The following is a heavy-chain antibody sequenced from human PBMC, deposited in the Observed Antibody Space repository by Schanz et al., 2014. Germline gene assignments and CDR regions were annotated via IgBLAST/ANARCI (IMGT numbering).Heavy chain of an antibody. D-gene: IGHD3-3*01. CDR2: MSGSGSTA. Sequence: EVQLVESGGGLVKPGGSLRLSCVASGFTFFGSFAMSWVRQAPGKGLEWVSGMSGSGSTADYADSVKGRFTISRDNGETAVYLQINSLRVEDTAVYYCARFLARYQYYGVDVWGQGTTVIVSS. CDR3: ARFLARYQYYGVDV. CDR1: GFTFFGSFA. V-gene: IGHV3-23*04. J-gene: IGHJ6*02.